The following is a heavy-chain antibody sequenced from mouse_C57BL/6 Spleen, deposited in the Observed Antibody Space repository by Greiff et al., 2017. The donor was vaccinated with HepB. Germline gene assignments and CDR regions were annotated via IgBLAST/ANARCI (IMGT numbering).Heavy chain of an antibody. D-gene: IGHD1-1*01. Sequence: QVQLKQPGAELVMPGASVKLSCKASGYTFTSYWMHWVKQRPGQGLEWIGEIDPSDSYTNYNQKFKGKSTLTVDKSSSTAYMQLSSLTSEDSAVYYCARSGSDYYGSSHWYFDVWGTGTTVTVSS. CDR2: IDPSDSYT. V-gene: IGHV1-69*01. J-gene: IGHJ1*03. CDR3: ARSGSDYYGSSHWYFDV. CDR1: GYTFTSYW.